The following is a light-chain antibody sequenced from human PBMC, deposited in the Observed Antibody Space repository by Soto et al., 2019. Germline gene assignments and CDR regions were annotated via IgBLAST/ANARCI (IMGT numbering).Light chain of an antibody. V-gene: IGKV3-11*01. CDR2: DAA. CDR3: QQRGNWPLT. CDR1: QSVSRY. Sequence: EIVLTQSPATLSVSPGDRATLSCRASQSVSRYLAWYQQKAGQAPRLVMYDAATRATGIPDRFSGSGSGTDFTLTISSLEPEDFANYYCQQRGNWPLTFGQGTRLEIE. J-gene: IGKJ5*01.